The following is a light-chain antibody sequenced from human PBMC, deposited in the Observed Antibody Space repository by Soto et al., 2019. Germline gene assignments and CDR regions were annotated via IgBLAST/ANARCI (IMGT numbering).Light chain of an antibody. CDR1: HDIRNY. J-gene: IGKJ1*01. Sequence: DIQMPQSQYSLSASLGDRFTITCQASHDIRNYLNWYQQKPGQAPKLLIHDASRLQTGVPSRFSGSGSGTDFTLTIDSLQPEDFAPYYCQEGFIAPWTFGEGSKVDIK. CDR3: QEGFIAPWT. CDR2: DAS. V-gene: IGKV1-39*01.